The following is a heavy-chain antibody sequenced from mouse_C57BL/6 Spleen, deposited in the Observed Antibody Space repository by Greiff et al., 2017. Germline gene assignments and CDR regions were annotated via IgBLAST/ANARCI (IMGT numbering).Heavy chain of an antibody. D-gene: IGHD2-2*01. CDR2: INPSSGYT. CDR1: GYTFTSYT. V-gene: IGHV1-4*01. Sequence: QVQLQQSGAELARPGASVKMSCKASGYTFTSYTMHWVKQRPGQGLEWIGYINPSSGYTKYNQKFKDKATLTADKSSSTAYMQLSSLTSEDSAVYYCARGYDYWYFDVWGTGTTVTVSS. CDR3: ARGYDYWYFDV. J-gene: IGHJ1*03.